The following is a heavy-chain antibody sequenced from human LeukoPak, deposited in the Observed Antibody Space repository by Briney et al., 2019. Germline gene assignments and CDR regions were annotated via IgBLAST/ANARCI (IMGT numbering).Heavy chain of an antibody. Sequence: SVKVSCKDSGGTFSSYAISWVRQAPGQGLEWMGRIIPILGIANYAQKFQGRVTITADKSTSTAYMELSSLRSEDTAVYYCARGAKQQLALNWFDPWGQGTLVTVSS. CDR1: GGTFSSYA. CDR2: IIPILGIA. D-gene: IGHD6-13*01. V-gene: IGHV1-69*04. CDR3: ARGAKQQLALNWFDP. J-gene: IGHJ5*02.